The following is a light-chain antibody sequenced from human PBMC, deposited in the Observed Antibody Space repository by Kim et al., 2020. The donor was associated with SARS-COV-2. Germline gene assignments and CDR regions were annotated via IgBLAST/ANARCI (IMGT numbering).Light chain of an antibody. J-gene: IGLJ2*01. CDR2: EVS. Sequence: QSALTQPASVSGSPGQSITISCTGTSSDIGGYKYVSWYQQYPGKAPKLMIYEVSNRPSGVSNRFSGSKSGNTASLTISGLQAEDEADYYCSSYTGTSTVFFGGGTQLTV. CDR1: SSDIGGYKY. CDR3: SSYTGTSTVF. V-gene: IGLV2-14*01.